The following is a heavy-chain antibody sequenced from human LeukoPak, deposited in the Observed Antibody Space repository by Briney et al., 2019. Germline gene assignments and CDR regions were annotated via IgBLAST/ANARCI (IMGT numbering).Heavy chain of an antibody. CDR3: AKMEGQRLYDYCMDV. CDR1: GFAFSNFA. V-gene: IGHV3-23*01. D-gene: IGHD3-3*01. J-gene: IGHJ6*03. CDR2: MSGSGYYT. Sequence: GGSLRLSCAAPGFAFSNFAMSWVRQAPGKGLEWVSAMSGSGYYTYYVESVKGRFTISRDNSKNTLYPHMNSLRADDTAVYYCAKMEGQRLYDYCMDVWGRGTTVTVSS.